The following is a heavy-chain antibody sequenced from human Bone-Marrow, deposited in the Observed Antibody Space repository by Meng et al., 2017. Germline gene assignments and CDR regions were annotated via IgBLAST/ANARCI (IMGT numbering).Heavy chain of an antibody. J-gene: IGHJ3*02. D-gene: IGHD6-19*01. Sequence: GESLKISCAASGFTFDDYTMHWVRQAPGKGLEWVSLISWDGGSTYYADSVKGRFTISRDNSKNSLYLQMNSLRTEDTALYYCAKVAGQQWLVPDDAFDIWGQGTMVTVSS. CDR3: AKVAGQQWLVPDDAFDI. V-gene: IGHV3-43*01. CDR1: GFTFDDYT. CDR2: ISWDGGST.